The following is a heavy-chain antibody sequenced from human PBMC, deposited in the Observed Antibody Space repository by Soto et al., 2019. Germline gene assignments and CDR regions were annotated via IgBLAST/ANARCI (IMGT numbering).Heavy chain of an antibody. CDR2: VYYSGGA. CDR1: GGSISGYS. Sequence: NPSETLSLTCTVSGGSISGYSWGWIRQPPGKGLEWIGNVYYSGGAKYNPSVKRRVSISVDTSKNQFSLNLSSVTAADTAVYYCTRDGDGRMTTSPYYYYGMDVWGPGITVTVSS. V-gene: IGHV4-59*01. CDR3: TRDGDGRMTTSPYYYYGMDV. J-gene: IGHJ6*02. D-gene: IGHD2-21*02.